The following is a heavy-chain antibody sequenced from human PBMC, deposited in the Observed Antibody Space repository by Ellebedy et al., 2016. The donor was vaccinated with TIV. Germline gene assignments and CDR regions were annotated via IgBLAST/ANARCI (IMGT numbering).Heavy chain of an antibody. CDR2: IWYDGSNK. J-gene: IGHJ4*02. D-gene: IGHD3-9*01. CDR1: GFIFSNYG. V-gene: IGHV3-33*01. Sequence: GESLKISXAASGFIFSNYGFHWVRQAPGKGLEWVAIIWYDGSNKGYADSVKGRFTISRDNSKNTLYLQMNSLRAEDTAVYYCARSSNSYYDILTGEFDYWGQGTLVTVSS. CDR3: ARSSNSYYDILTGEFDY.